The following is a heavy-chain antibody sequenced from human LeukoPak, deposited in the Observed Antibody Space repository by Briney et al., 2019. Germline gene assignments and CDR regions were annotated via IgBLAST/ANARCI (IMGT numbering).Heavy chain of an antibody. CDR3: ARNNGMDV. J-gene: IGHJ6*02. V-gene: IGHV3-23*01. CDR2: ITGSGDST. CDR1: GFTFSSYA. Sequence: GGSLRLSCAASGFTFSSYAMSWVRQAPGKGLEWVSAITGSGDSTYYADSVKGRFTISRDNSKNTVYLQMNSLRVEDTAVYHCARNNGMDVWGQGTTVIVSS.